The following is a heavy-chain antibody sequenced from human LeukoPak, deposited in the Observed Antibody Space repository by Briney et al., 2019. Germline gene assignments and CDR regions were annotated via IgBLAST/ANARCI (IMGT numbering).Heavy chain of an antibody. V-gene: IGHV1-18*01. D-gene: IGHD1-26*01. J-gene: IGHJ5*02. CDR3: ARHSPWDPGQSDP. CDR1: GFPFTSYG. Sequence: ASVKVSCKASGFPFTSYGFSWVRQAPGQGLEWMGWISAYNGKTNYAQRFQGRVTMTTDTSTSTAYLELRSLKSDDTALYYCARHSPWDPGQSDPWGQGTLVTFSS. CDR2: ISAYNGKT.